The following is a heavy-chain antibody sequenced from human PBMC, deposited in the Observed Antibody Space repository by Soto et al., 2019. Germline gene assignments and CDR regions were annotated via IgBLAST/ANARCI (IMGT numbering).Heavy chain of an antibody. J-gene: IGHJ5*02. CDR3: ARDKRRFNNPSDQANWFDP. CDR2: INPSGGST. Sequence: ASVKVSCKASGYTFTSYYMHWVRQAPGQGLEWMGIINPSGGSTSYAQKLQGRVTMTRDTSTSTVYMELSSLRSEDTAVYYCARDKRRFNNPSDQANWFDPWGQGTLVTVSS. V-gene: IGHV1-46*01. D-gene: IGHD3-3*01. CDR1: GYTFTSYY.